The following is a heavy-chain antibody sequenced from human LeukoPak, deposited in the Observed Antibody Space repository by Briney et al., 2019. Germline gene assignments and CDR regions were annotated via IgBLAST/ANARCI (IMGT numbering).Heavy chain of an antibody. Sequence: GGSLRLSCAASGFTSSSYAMHWVRQAPGKGLEWVAVISYDGSNKYYADSVKGRFTISRDNSKNTLYLQMNSLRTEDTAVYYCARAPQPFYYYYYMDVWGKGTTVTASS. J-gene: IGHJ6*03. CDR1: GFTSSSYA. V-gene: IGHV3-30-3*01. CDR2: ISYDGSNK. D-gene: IGHD2-2*01. CDR3: ARAPQPFYYYYYMDV.